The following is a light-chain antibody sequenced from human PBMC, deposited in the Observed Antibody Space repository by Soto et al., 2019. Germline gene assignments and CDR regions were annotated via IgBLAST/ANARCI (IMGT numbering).Light chain of an antibody. CDR3: QQGSSFPWT. CDR1: QDIDSW. J-gene: IGKJ1*01. V-gene: IGKV1-12*01. Sequence: DIQMTQSPSSVSASVGDRVTITCRASQDIDSWLAWYQQKPGKAPKLLIYAAFSLRSGVPSRFSGSGSGTDFTFTISSLQPEDFASYYCQQGSSFPWTFGQGTKVDIK. CDR2: AAF.